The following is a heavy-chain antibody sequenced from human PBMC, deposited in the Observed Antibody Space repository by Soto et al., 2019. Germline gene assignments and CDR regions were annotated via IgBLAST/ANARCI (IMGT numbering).Heavy chain of an antibody. Sequence: EVQLVESGGGLLQPGGSLRVSCAASGFTVSSSYMSWVRQAPGKGLEWVATLYSAGATYYADSVKGRFTISRDNSQNTLYLQMNSVKVEDTAVYHCARVVESNVWNGSWFFDLWGRGTLVTVSS. CDR2: LYSAGAT. V-gene: IGHV3-53*01. CDR3: ARVVESNVWNGSWFFDL. D-gene: IGHD3-16*01. CDR1: GFTVSSSY. J-gene: IGHJ2*01.